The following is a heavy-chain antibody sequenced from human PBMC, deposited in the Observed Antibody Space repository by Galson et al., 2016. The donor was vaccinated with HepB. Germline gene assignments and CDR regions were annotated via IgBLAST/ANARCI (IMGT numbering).Heavy chain of an antibody. Sequence: SLRLSCAASGFSLSSYWMSWVRQAPGKGLEWVANVKYDGSEKYHVDSVKGRFTISRDNAKHSMSLQMNSLSAEDTAVYYCVRDGSGGWHFDNWGQGTLITVSS. J-gene: IGHJ4*02. CDR3: VRDGSGGWHFDN. CDR1: GFSLSSYW. CDR2: VKYDGSEK. V-gene: IGHV3-7*01. D-gene: IGHD6-19*01.